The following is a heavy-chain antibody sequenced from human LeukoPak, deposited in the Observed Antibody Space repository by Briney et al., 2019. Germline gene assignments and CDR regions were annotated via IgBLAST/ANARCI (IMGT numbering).Heavy chain of an antibody. V-gene: IGHV3-21*01. Sequence: GGSLRLSCAASGFTFSIYSMSWVRQAPGKGLEWVSSIRSSSSYIYYADSVKGRFTISRENAKNSLYLQMNSLRAEDTAVYYCARGVKAATPRIYYYYMDVWGKGTTVTVSS. CDR2: IRSSSSYI. CDR1: GFTFSIYS. D-gene: IGHD2-15*01. CDR3: ARGVKAATPRIYYYYMDV. J-gene: IGHJ6*03.